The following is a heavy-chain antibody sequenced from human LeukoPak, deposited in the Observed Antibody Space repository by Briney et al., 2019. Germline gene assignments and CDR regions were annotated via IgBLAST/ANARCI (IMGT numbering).Heavy chain of an antibody. CDR2: IYTSGST. D-gene: IGHD6-13*01. V-gene: IGHV4-4*07. J-gene: IGHJ1*01. CDR3: AVSSSSWSSEYFQH. Sequence: SETLSLTCTVSGGSTSSYYWSWIRQPAGKGLEWIGRIYTSGSTNYNPSLKSRVTMSVDTSKNQFSLKLSSVTAADTAVYYCAVSSSSWSSEYFQHWGQGTLVTVSS. CDR1: GGSTSSYY.